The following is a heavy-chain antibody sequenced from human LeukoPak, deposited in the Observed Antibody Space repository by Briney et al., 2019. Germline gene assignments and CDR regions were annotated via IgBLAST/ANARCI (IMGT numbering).Heavy chain of an antibody. J-gene: IGHJ6*03. CDR2: IYYSGST. Sequence: PSETLSLTCTVSGGSISSSSYYWGWIRQPPGKGLEWIGSIYYSGSTYYNPSLKSRVTISVDTSKNQFSLKLSSVTAADTAVYYCARGEAGRWLQFRGYYYYMDVWGKGTTVTISS. D-gene: IGHD5-24*01. CDR1: GGSISSSSYY. V-gene: IGHV4-39*07. CDR3: ARGEAGRWLQFRGYYYYMDV.